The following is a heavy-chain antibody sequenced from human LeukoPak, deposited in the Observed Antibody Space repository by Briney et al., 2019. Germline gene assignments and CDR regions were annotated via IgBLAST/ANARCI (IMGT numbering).Heavy chain of an antibody. CDR2: IYYSGST. CDR3: ARASSGYDYRFDP. CDR1: GGSISSGGYS. J-gene: IGHJ5*02. Sequence: PSETLSLTCAVSGGSISSGGYSWSWIRQPPGKGLEWIGYIYYSGSTYYNPSLKSRVTISVDTSKNQFSLKLSSVTAADTAVYYCARASSGYDYRFDPWGQGTPVTVSS. D-gene: IGHD5-12*01. V-gene: IGHV4-30-4*07.